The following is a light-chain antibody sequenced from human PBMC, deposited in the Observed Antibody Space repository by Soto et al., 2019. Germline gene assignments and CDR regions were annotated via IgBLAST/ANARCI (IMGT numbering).Light chain of an antibody. Sequence: IVMTQSPDSLAVSLGERATINCKSSQSVLYSSNNKNYLAWYQQKPGQPPKLLMYWASTRESGVPDRFSGSGSGTDFTLTISSLQAEDVAVYYCQQYYRPWTFGQGTKVEIK. V-gene: IGKV4-1*01. CDR2: WAS. CDR3: QQYYRPWT. J-gene: IGKJ1*01. CDR1: QSVLYSSNNKNY.